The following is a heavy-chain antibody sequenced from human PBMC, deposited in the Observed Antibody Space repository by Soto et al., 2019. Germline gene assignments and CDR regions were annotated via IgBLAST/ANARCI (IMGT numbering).Heavy chain of an antibody. Sequence: GASVKVSCKASGGTFSSYAISWVRQAPGQGLEWMGGIIPIFGTANYAQKFQGRVTITADESTSTAYMELSSLRSEDTAVYYCARGGYSYGFSDAFDIWGQGKMVTVSS. V-gene: IGHV1-69*13. CDR3: ARGGYSYGFSDAFDI. CDR1: GGTFSSYA. CDR2: IIPIFGTA. D-gene: IGHD5-18*01. J-gene: IGHJ3*02.